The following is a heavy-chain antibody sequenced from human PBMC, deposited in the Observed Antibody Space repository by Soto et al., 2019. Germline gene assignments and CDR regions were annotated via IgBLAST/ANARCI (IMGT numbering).Heavy chain of an antibody. CDR1: GYTFTNYD. Sequence: QVQLVQSGAEVKKPGASVKVSCKASGYTFTNYDINWVRQATGQGLEWMGWMNPKSGNTGYAQHFQGRLTMTRSTSISTAYMELSSLRSEYTAVYYCVRVYGEIDYWGQGTLVTVSS. V-gene: IGHV1-8*01. CDR2: MNPKSGNT. D-gene: IGHD4-17*01. CDR3: VRVYGEIDY. J-gene: IGHJ4*02.